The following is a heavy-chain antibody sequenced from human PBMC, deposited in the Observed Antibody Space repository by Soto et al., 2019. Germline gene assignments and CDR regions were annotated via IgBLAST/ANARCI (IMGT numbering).Heavy chain of an antibody. D-gene: IGHD6-13*01. J-gene: IGHJ6*02. CDR1: GYAFTGYY. V-gene: IGHV1-2*02. CDR2: INPNSGGT. CDR3: ARVAGSSSWNYYYYGMDV. Sequence: ASVKVSWKGSGYAFTGYYMHWVRQAPGQGLEWMGWINPNSGGTNYAQKFQGRVTMTRDTSISTAYMELSRLRSDDTAVYYCARVAGSSSWNYYYYGMDVWGQGTTVTVSS.